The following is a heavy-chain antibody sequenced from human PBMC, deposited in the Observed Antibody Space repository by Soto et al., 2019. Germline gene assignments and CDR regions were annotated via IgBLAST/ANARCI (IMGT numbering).Heavy chain of an antibody. J-gene: IGHJ6*03. CDR3: ARHAGTTFYYYYMDV. V-gene: IGHV4-59*08. CDR1: GGSISSYY. CDR2: IYYSGST. Sequence: SETLSLTCTVSGGSISSYYWSWTRQPPGKGLEWIGYIYYSGSTNYNPSLKSRVTISVDTSKNQFSLKLSSVTAADTAVYYCARHAGTTFYYYYMDVWGKGTTVTVSS. D-gene: IGHD1-7*01.